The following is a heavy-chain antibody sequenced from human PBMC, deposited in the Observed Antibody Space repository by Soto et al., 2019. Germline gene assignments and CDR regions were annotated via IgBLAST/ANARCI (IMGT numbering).Heavy chain of an antibody. CDR1: GGSFSGYY. D-gene: IGHD3-16*02. V-gene: IGHV4-34*01. Sequence: SETLSLTCAVYGGSFSGYYWSWIRQPPGKGLEWIGEINHSGSTNYNPSLKSRVTISVDTSKNQFSLKLSSVTAADTAVYYCARGLGTWGSYRGSYYYYYYMDVWVKGTTVT. CDR2: INHSGST. J-gene: IGHJ6*03. CDR3: ARGLGTWGSYRGSYYYYYYMDV.